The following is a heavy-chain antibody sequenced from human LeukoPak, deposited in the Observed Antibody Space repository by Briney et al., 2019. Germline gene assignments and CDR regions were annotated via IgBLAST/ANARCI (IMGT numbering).Heavy chain of an antibody. D-gene: IGHD3-10*02. CDR1: GGSISSYY. CDR3: ARLLSSGILYYFDY. Sequence: SETLSLTCTVSGGSISSYYWSWIRQPPGKGLEWIGYIYYSGSTNYNPSLKSRVTMSVDTSKNQFSLKLSSVTAADTAVYYCARLLSSGILYYFDYWGQGTLVTVSS. CDR2: IYYSGST. J-gene: IGHJ4*02. V-gene: IGHV4-59*01.